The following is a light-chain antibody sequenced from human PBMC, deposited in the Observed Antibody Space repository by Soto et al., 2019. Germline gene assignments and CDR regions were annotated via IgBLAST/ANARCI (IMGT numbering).Light chain of an antibody. J-gene: IGKJ2*01. V-gene: IGKV3-20*01. CDR1: QSVKNTY. CDR3: QHYGSSPANP. Sequence: ELGLTQSPGTLSLSPGERATLSCRASQSVKNTYLAWYQKKPGQAPRLLIYGASSRATGIPDRFSGSGSGTDFTLTISRLEAEDFAVYYCQHYGSSPANPFGQGTKLEIK. CDR2: GAS.